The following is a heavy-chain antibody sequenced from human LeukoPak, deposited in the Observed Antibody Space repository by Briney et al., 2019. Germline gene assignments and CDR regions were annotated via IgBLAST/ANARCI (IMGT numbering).Heavy chain of an antibody. Sequence: GGSLRLSCAASEFTVSSNYMSWVRQAPGKGLEWVSVIYSGGSTYYADSVKGRFTISRDDSKNTLYLQMNSLRAEDTAVYYCARTTYYYGSGSYSFDPWGQGTLATVSS. CDR2: IYSGGST. D-gene: IGHD3-10*01. J-gene: IGHJ5*02. V-gene: IGHV3-53*01. CDR3: ARTTYYYGSGSYSFDP. CDR1: EFTVSSNY.